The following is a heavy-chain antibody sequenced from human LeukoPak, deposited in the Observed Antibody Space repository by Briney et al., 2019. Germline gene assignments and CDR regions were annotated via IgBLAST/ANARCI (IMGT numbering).Heavy chain of an antibody. Sequence: SETLSLTCTVSGGSISGYYWSCIRQPPGQGLGWIGYIYSSGTTLYNPSLRSRVTMSVDTSRNQFSLKLSSVTAADTAVYYCARHDHVPLYQRGMDVWGQGTTVTVSS. CDR1: GGSISGYY. V-gene: IGHV4-59*08. CDR3: ARHDHVPLYQRGMDV. D-gene: IGHD2-15*01. J-gene: IGHJ6*02. CDR2: IYSSGTT.